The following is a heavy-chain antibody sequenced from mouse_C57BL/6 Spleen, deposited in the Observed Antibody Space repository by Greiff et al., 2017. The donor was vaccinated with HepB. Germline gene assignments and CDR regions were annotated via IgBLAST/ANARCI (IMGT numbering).Heavy chain of an antibody. V-gene: IGHV2-6-1*01. J-gene: IGHJ4*01. CDR2: IWSDGST. Sequence: VQRVESGPGLVAPSQSLSITCTVSGFSLTSYGVHWVRQPPGKGLEWLVVIWSDGSTTYNSALKSRLSISKDNSKSQVFLKMNSLQTDDTAMYYCARHYGSSPSYAMDYWGQGTSVTVSS. CDR1: GFSLTSYG. CDR3: ARHYGSSPSYAMDY. D-gene: IGHD1-1*01.